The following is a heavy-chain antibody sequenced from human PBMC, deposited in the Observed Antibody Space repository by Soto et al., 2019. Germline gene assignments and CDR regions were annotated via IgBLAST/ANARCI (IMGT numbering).Heavy chain of an antibody. D-gene: IGHD1-26*01. Sequence: QAQEVQSGAEVAKPGSSVKVSCRASEDIFSSSGFSWVRQAPGLGLEWMGGIIPVFGRTEFAQRFRGRVTISADDDKRTVYMGLHTPTSAATAVYYCAKGSTGEAATTGRLDLWGQGTLVTVSS. CDR1: EDIFSSSG. J-gene: IGHJ4*02. CDR2: IIPVFGRT. V-gene: IGHV1-69*01. CDR3: AKGSTGEAATTGRLDL.